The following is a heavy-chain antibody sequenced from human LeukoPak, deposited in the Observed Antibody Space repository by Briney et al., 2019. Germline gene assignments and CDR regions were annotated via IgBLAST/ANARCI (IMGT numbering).Heavy chain of an antibody. D-gene: IGHD6-19*01. CDR1: GFTFSSYG. CDR2: ISYDGSNK. Sequence: GGSLRLSCAVSGFTFSSYGMHWVRQAPGKGLEWVAVISYDGSNKYYADSVKGRFTISRDNSKNTLYLQMNSLRAEDTAVYYCAKNQWLASYFDYWGQGTLVTVSS. J-gene: IGHJ4*02. CDR3: AKNQWLASYFDY. V-gene: IGHV3-30*18.